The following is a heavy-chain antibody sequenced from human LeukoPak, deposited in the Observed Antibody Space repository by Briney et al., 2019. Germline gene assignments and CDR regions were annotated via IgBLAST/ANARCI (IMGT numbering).Heavy chain of an antibody. CDR1: GFTFGSYS. CDR3: AKDRASVVPAAVGGFDP. J-gene: IGHJ5*02. V-gene: IGHV3-21*04. CDR2: ISTSGGYI. D-gene: IGHD2-2*01. Sequence: GGPLRLSCAASGFTFGSYSMTWSRQAPGKGLKWVSSISTSGGYIYYADSVKGRFTISRDNAKNSLYLQMNSLRAEDTAVYYCAKDRASVVPAAVGGFDPWGQGTLVTVSS.